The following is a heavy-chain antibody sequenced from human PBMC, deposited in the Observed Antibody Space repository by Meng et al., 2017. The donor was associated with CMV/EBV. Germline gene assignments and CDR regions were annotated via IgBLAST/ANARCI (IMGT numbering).Heavy chain of an antibody. CDR1: GGSVSSSNW. V-gene: IGHV4-4*02. CDR3: ARKYYDFWSGYWGYGMDV. D-gene: IGHD3-3*01. J-gene: IGHJ6*02. Sequence: GSLTLSCAVSGGSVSSSNWWSWVRQPPGKGLEWIAEIYHIGSTNYNPSLKSRVTISVYKSKNQFSLKLSSVTAADTAVYYCARKYYDFWSGYWGYGMDVWGQGTTVTVSS. CDR2: IYHIGST.